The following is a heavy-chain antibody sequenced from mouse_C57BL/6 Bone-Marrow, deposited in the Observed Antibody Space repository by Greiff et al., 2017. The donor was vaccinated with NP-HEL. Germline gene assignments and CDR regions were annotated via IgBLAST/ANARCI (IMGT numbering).Heavy chain of an antibody. D-gene: IGHD4-1*01. CDR1: GFNIKDDY. Sequence: VQLQQSGAELVRPGASVKLSCTASGFNIKDDYMHWVKQRPEQGLEWIGWIDPENGDTEYASKFQGKATIPADTSSNTAYLQLSSLTSEDTAVYYCTTLTGPFDYWGQGTTLTVSS. J-gene: IGHJ2*01. V-gene: IGHV14-4*01. CDR3: TTLTGPFDY. CDR2: IDPENGDT.